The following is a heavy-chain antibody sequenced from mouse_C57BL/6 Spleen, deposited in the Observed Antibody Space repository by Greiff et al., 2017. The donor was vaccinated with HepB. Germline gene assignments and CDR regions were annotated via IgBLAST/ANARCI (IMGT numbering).Heavy chain of an antibody. V-gene: IGHV1-64*01. Sequence: QVQLQQPGAELVKPGASVKLSCKASGYTFTSYWMHWVKQRPGQGLEWIGMIHPNSGSTNYNAEFKSKATLTVDKPSSTAYMQLSSLTSEDSAVYYCARGVYYRYYAMDGWGQGTTVTVAS. CDR1: GYTFTSYW. D-gene: IGHD1-1*01. CDR3: ARGVYYRYYAMDG. J-gene: IGHJ4*01. CDR2: IHPNSGST.